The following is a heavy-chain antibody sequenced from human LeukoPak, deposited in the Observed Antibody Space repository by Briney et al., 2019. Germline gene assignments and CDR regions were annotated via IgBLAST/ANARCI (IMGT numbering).Heavy chain of an antibody. Sequence: AASVKVSCKISGYTLTELSMHWVRQAPGKGLEWMGGFDPEDGETIYAQKFQGRVTMTEGTSTDTAYMVLSSLRSEDTAVYYCASPLWFGEFRYGMDVWGQGTTVTVSS. J-gene: IGHJ6*02. V-gene: IGHV1-24*01. CDR2: FDPEDGET. D-gene: IGHD3-10*01. CDR1: GYTLTELS. CDR3: ASPLWFGEFRYGMDV.